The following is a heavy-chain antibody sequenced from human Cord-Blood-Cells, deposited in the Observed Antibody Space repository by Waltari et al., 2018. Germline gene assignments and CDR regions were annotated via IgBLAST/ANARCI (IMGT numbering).Heavy chain of an antibody. D-gene: IGHD4-17*01. V-gene: IGHV4-39*01. CDR2: IYYSGST. CDR1: GGSISSSSYY. CDR3: ASPMTTVGDY. Sequence: QLQLQESGPGLVKPSETLSLTCTVPGGSISSSSYYGGWIRQPPGKGLEWIGSIYYSGSTYYNPSLKSRVTISVDTSKNQFSLKLSSVTAADTAVYYCASPMTTVGDYWGQGTLVTVSS. J-gene: IGHJ4*02.